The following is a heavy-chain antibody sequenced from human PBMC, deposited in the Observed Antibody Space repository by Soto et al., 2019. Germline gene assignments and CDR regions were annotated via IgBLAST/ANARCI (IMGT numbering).Heavy chain of an antibody. D-gene: IGHD1-1*01. CDR1: GCCNSGYY. J-gene: IGHJ4*02. CDR3: ARRYGRAFDY. Sequence: DTVFLTCAQHGCCNSGYYWGWIRQPPGKGLEWIGYIYYSGSTNYNPSLKSRVTISVDTSKNQFSLKLSSVTAADTAVYYCARRYGRAFDYWGQGTLVTVS. V-gene: IGHV4-59*08. CDR2: IYYSGST.